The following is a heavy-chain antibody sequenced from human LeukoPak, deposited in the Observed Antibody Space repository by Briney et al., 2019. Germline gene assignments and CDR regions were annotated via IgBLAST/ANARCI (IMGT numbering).Heavy chain of an antibody. CDR3: TRYDVGIQPPWG. V-gene: IGHV3-73*01. CDR2: IGNKADSYAT. D-gene: IGHD5-18*01. Sequence: PGGSLRLSCAASGFTFSGSAMHWVRQASGNGLEWVGRIGNKADSYATSYAASVKGRFTIARDDSRNTAYLQMNSLKSDDTAVYYCTRYDVGIQPPWGWGQGTLVTVSS. CDR1: GFTFSGSA. J-gene: IGHJ4*02.